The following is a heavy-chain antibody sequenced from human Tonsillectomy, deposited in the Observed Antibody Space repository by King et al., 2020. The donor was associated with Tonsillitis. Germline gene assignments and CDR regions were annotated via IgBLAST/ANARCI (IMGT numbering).Heavy chain of an antibody. CDR1: GGSISSGGYY. CDR3: ASGYCSSTSCYYPSPNYFDY. D-gene: IGHD2-2*03. V-gene: IGHV4-31*03. CDR2: IYYSGST. J-gene: IGHJ4*02. Sequence: QLQESGPGLVKPSQTLSLTCTVSGGSISSGGYYWSWIRQHPGKGLEWIGYIYYSGSTYYNPSLKSRVTISVDTSKNQFSLKLSSVTAADTAVYYCASGYCSSTSCYYPSPNYFDYWGQGTLVTVSS.